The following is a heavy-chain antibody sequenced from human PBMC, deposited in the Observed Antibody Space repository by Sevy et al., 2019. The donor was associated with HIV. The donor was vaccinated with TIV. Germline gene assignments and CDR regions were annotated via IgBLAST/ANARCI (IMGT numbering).Heavy chain of an antibody. J-gene: IGHJ6*02. CDR3: AKEGSIAARNYYYGMDV. CDR2: MSGRGDSR. Sequence: GGSLRLSCVGSGFRFGSQAMSWVRQAPGKGLEWVSGMSGRGDSRGYAHSVKGRFTISRDNSKNTLYLQMNSLRAEDTAVYYCAKEGSIAARNYYYGMDVWGQGTTVTVSS. CDR1: GFRFGSQA. V-gene: IGHV3-23*01. D-gene: IGHD6-6*01.